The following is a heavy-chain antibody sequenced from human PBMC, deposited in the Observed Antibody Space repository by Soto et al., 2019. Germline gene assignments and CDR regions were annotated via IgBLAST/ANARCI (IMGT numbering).Heavy chain of an antibody. CDR2: ISSSSSTI. J-gene: IGHJ6*03. CDR3: ARDNIVVGVAAHYYYYMDV. Sequence: PGGSLRLSCASSGFTFSSYSMNWVRQAPGKGLEWVSYISSSSSTIYYADSVKGRFTISRDNAKNSLYLQMNSLRAEDTAVYYCARDNIVVGVAAHYYYYMDVWGKGTTVTVSS. CDR1: GFTFSSYS. V-gene: IGHV3-48*01. D-gene: IGHD2-15*01.